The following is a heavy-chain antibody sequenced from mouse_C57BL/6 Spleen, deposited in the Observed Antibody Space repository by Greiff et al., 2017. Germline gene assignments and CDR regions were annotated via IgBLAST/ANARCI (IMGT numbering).Heavy chain of an antibody. CDR2: IDPSDSET. V-gene: IGHV1-52*01. D-gene: IGHD2-1*01. CDR1: GYTFTSYW. J-gene: IGHJ3*01. Sequence: VQLQESGAELVRPGSSVKLSCKASGYTFTSYWMHWVKQRPIQGLEWIGNIDPSDSETHYNQKFKDKATLTVDKSSSTAYMQLSRLTSEDSAVYCGARCDGNYFAYWGQGTLVTVSA. CDR3: ARCDGNYFAY.